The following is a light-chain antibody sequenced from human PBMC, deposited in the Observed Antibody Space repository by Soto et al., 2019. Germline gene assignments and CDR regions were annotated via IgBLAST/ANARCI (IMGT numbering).Light chain of an antibody. CDR3: QQYNNYFWA. Sequence: EIQMTQYPSTLSASVGDRFTITCMASQNINTWLAWYQQKPGKAPKLLILKASSLESGVPSRFSGSGSGTEFTLTISSLQPDDLATYYCQQYNNYFWAVGQGTKVDIK. CDR1: QNINTW. V-gene: IGKV1-5*03. CDR2: KAS. J-gene: IGKJ1*01.